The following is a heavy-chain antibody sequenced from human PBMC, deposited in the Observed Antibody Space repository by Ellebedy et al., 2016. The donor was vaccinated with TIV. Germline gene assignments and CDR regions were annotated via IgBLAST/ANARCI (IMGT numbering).Heavy chain of an antibody. Sequence: GGSLRLSCAASGFTFSSYSMNWVRQAPGKGLEWVSYISSSSSTIYYADSVKGRFTISRDNAKNSLYLQMNSLRAEETAVYYCASSEMATAKDYFDYWGQGTLVTVSS. CDR3: ASSEMATAKDYFDY. V-gene: IGHV3-48*04. D-gene: IGHD5-24*01. CDR2: ISSSSSTI. J-gene: IGHJ4*02. CDR1: GFTFSSYS.